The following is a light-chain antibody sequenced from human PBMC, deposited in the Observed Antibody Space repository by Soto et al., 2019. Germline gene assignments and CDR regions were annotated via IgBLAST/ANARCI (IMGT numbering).Light chain of an antibody. J-gene: IGKJ1*01. Sequence: DIQVTNSPSSVSASVGDRVTITCRASQSISSYLNWYQQKPGKAPKLLIYAASSLQSGVPSRFSGSGSGTDLTLTISSLQPEDFATYYCQQSYSTPQTFGQGTKVDIK. CDR1: QSISSY. V-gene: IGKV1-39*01. CDR3: QQSYSTPQT. CDR2: AAS.